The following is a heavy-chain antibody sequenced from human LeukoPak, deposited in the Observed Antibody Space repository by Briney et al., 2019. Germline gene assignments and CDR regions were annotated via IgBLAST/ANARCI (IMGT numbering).Heavy chain of an antibody. D-gene: IGHD2-21*01. CDR1: GFTFSSYG. CDR2: IWYDGSNK. CDR3: AVAPRSDYYYMDV. J-gene: IGHJ6*03. V-gene: IGHV3-33*01. Sequence: PGGSLRLSCAASGFTFSSYGMHWVRQAPGKGLEWVAVIWYDGSNKYYADSVKGRFTISRDNSKNTLYLQMNSLRAEDTAVYYCAVAPRSDYYYMDVWGKGTTVTVSS.